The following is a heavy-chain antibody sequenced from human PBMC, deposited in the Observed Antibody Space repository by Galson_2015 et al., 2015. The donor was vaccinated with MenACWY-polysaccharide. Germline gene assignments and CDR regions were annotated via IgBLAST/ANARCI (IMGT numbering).Heavy chain of an antibody. J-gene: IGHJ4*02. D-gene: IGHD3-16*01. Sequence: SLRLSCAASGFTFSTYAMSWVRQAPGRGLEWVSAIGGGGDSTYHADSVKGRFTVSRDNSKTTLTLQMNSLRAEDTAIYHCAKDTQSRPTGGAIYFDSWGQGTLVIVSS. CDR1: GFTFSTYA. CDR3: AKDTQSRPTGGAIYFDS. V-gene: IGHV3-23*01. CDR2: IGGGGDST.